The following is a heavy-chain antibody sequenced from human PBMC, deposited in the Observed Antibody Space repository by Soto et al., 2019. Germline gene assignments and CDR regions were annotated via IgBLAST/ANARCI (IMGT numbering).Heavy chain of an antibody. J-gene: IGHJ6*02. D-gene: IGHD3-10*01. CDR2: IYYSGST. Sequence: QVQLQESGPGLVKPSQTLSLTCTVSGGSISSGDYYWSWIRQPPGKGLEWIGYIYYSGSTYYNPSLKSRVTISVDTSKNQLSLKLSSVTAADTAVYYCARYITMVRGVKGKYGMDVWGQGTTVTVSS. CDR3: ARYITMVRGVKGKYGMDV. CDR1: GGSISSGDYY. V-gene: IGHV4-30-4*01.